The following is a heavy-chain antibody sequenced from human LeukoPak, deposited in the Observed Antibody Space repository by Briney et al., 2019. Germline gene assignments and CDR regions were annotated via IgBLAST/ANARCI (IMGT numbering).Heavy chain of an antibody. D-gene: IGHD3-3*01. J-gene: IGHJ4*02. V-gene: IGHV1-69*05. CDR2: IIPIFGTA. Sequence: PVKPSCKASGATFSSYAISWVRQAPGQRLEWMGGIIPIFGTANYAQKFQGRVTITTDESTSTAYMELSSLRSEDTAVYYCASGNYDFWSGYSGYFDYWGQGTLVTVSS. CDR1: GATFSSYA. CDR3: ASGNYDFWSGYSGYFDY.